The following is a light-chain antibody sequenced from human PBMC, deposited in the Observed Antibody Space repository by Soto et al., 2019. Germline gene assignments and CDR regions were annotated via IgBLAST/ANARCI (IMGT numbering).Light chain of an antibody. Sequence: QSALTQPPSASGSPGQSVTISCTGSSSDVGGHNHVSWYQRHPGKAPKLMIYEVSKRPSGVPGRFSGSKSVNTASLTVTGLQAEDEADYYCSSYAGNMNLIFGGGTQLTVL. CDR1: SSDVGGHNH. CDR3: SSYAGNMNLI. V-gene: IGLV2-8*01. J-gene: IGLJ2*01. CDR2: EVS.